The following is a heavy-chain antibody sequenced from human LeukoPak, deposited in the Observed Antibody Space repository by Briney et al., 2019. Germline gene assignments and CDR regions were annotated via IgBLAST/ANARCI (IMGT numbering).Heavy chain of an antibody. D-gene: IGHD6-19*01. CDR3: ARGLTVAATAH. V-gene: IGHV4-39*01. CDR1: GDSVSSSSYY. Sequence: ETLSLTCTVSGDSVSSSSYYWGWVRQPPGKGLEWIGSVSCSGNTYYNLSLQSRVTISVDTSKNQFSLRMSSVTAADTAVYYCARGLTVAATAHWGRGTLVTVSS. CDR2: VSCSGNT. J-gene: IGHJ4*02.